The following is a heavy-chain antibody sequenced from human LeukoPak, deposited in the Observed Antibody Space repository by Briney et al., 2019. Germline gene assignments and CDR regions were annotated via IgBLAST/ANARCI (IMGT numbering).Heavy chain of an antibody. Sequence: PSETLSLTCTVSGGSISSYYWSWIRQPPGKGLEWIGYIYYSGSTNYNPSLKSRVTISVDTSKNQFSLKLSSVTAADTAVYYCARTQHDYSNYPDWYFDLWGRGTLVTVSS. V-gene: IGHV4-59*01. CDR3: ARTQHDYSNYPDWYFDL. CDR2: IYYSGST. CDR1: GGSISSYY. D-gene: IGHD4-11*01. J-gene: IGHJ2*01.